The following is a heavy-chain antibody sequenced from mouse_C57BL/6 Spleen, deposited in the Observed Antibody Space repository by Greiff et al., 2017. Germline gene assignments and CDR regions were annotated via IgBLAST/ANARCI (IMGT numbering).Heavy chain of an antibody. V-gene: IGHV1-53*01. D-gene: IGHD2-10*02. J-gene: IGHJ3*01. Sequence: QVQLQQPGTELVKPGASVKLSCKASGYTFTSYWMHWVKQRPGQGLEWIGNINPCNGGTHYNQKFKSKAPLTVDKSSSPAYLPLSSLTSEDSAVYYGARHGYGNRFDYWGQGTLVTVSA. CDR2: INPCNGGT. CDR3: ARHGYGNRFDY. CDR1: GYTFTSYW.